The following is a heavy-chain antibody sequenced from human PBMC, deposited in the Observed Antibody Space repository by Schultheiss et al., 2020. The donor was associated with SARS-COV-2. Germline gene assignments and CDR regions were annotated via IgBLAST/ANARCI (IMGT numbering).Heavy chain of an antibody. Sequence: SQTLSLTCAVYGGSFSGYYWSWIRQPPGKGLEWIGYIYYSGSTNYNPSLKSRVTMSVDTSKNQFSLKLSSVTAADTAVYYCASSRRYSYGYFDYWGQGTLVTVSS. V-gene: IGHV4-59*12. D-gene: IGHD5-18*01. CDR1: GGSFSGYY. CDR3: ASSRRYSYGYFDY. CDR2: IYYSGST. J-gene: IGHJ4*02.